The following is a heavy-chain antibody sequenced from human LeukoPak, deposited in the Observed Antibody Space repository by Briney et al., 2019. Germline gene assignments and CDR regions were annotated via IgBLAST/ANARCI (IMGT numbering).Heavy chain of an antibody. CDR2: IKQDGSEK. V-gene: IGHV3-7*01. Sequence: GGSLRLSCAASGFIFSSYAMNWVRQAPGKGLEWVANIKQDGSEKYYVDSVKGRFTISRDNAKNSLYLQMNSLRAEDTAVYYCARSLSWYFDLWGRGTLVTVSS. J-gene: IGHJ2*01. CDR1: GFIFSSYA. CDR3: ARSLSWYFDL. D-gene: IGHD3-16*01.